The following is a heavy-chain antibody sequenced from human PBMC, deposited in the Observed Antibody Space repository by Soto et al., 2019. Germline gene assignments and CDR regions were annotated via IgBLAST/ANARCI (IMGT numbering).Heavy chain of an antibody. CDR3: ARGRSGYDLPGGSYFDY. V-gene: IGHV1-2*04. D-gene: IGHD5-12*01. CDR2: INPNSGGT. J-gene: IGHJ4*02. CDR1: GYTFTGYY. Sequence: ASVKVSCKASGYTFTGYYMHWVRQAPGQGLEWMGWINPNSGGTNYAQKFQGWVTMTRDTSISTAYMELSRLRSDDTAVYYCARGRSGYDLPGGSYFDYWGQGTMVTVSS.